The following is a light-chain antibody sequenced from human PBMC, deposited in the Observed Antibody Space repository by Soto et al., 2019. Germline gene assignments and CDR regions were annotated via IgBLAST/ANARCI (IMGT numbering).Light chain of an antibody. Sequence: DIVMTQSPLSLPVTPGEPASISCRSSQSLLNSNGYNDLDWYLQKPGQSPQLLIYLGSNRASGVPDRFSGSGSGTDFTLKISRVVAEDVGVYHCMQALTAPPTFGQGTKVEIK. CDR2: LGS. J-gene: IGKJ1*01. CDR3: MQALTAPPT. V-gene: IGKV2-28*01. CDR1: QSLLNSNGYND.